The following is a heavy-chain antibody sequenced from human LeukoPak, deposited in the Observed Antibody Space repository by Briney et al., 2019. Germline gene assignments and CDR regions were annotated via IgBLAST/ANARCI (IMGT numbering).Heavy chain of an antibody. CDR1: GFTFSSYS. J-gene: IGHJ5*02. Sequence: GGSLRLFCAASGFTFSSYSMNWVRQAPGKGLEWVSSISSSSSYIYYADSVKGRFTISRDNAKNSLYLQMNSLRAEDTAVYYCARRGYGSGDYNWFDPWGQGTLVTVSS. D-gene: IGHD3-10*01. CDR2: ISSSSSYI. V-gene: IGHV3-21*01. CDR3: ARRGYGSGDYNWFDP.